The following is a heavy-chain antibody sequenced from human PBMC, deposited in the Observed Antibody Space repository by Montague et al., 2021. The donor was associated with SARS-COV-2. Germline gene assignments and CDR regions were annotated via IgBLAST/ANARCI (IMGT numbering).Heavy chain of an antibody. CDR3: AREPKPEGYSYGYTFFDY. Sequence: SLRLSCAASGFTFSSYALHWVRQAPGRGPEWVAVISYNGRNKQYGDSVKGRSTISRDNSKNTLYLEVNNLRSDDTAVYYCAREPKPEGYSYGYTFFDYWGQGTLVTVSS. CDR1: GFTFSSYA. CDR2: ISYNGRNK. V-gene: IGHV3-30*04. D-gene: IGHD5-18*01. J-gene: IGHJ4*02.